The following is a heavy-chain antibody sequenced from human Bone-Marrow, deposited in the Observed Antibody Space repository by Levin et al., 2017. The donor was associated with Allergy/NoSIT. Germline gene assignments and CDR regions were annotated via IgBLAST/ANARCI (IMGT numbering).Heavy chain of an antibody. CDR2: IKSKTDGGTT. J-gene: IGHJ4*02. CDR3: TTVGDSSSWYSGLGLLVITSFDY. CDR1: GFTFSNAW. Sequence: KAGGSLRLSCAASGFTFSNAWMSWVRQAPGKGLEWVGRIKSKTDGGTTDYAAPVKGRFTISRDDSKNTLYLQMNSLKTEDTAVYYCTTVGDSSSWYSGLGLLVITSFDYWGQGTLVTVSS. V-gene: IGHV3-15*01. D-gene: IGHD6-13*01.